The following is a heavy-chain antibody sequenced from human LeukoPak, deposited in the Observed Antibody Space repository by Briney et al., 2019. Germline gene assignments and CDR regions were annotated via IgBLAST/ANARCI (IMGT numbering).Heavy chain of an antibody. J-gene: IGHJ4*02. V-gene: IGHV4-34*01. Sequence: SETLSLTCAVYGGSFSGYYWSWIRQPPGKGLEWIGEINHSGSTNYNPSLTSRVTISVDTTKNQFSLKLSSVTAADTAVYYCARRAVVVPAAMYFDYRGQGTLVTVSS. CDR3: ARRAVVVPAAMYFDY. CDR1: GGSFSGYY. CDR2: INHSGST. D-gene: IGHD2-2*01.